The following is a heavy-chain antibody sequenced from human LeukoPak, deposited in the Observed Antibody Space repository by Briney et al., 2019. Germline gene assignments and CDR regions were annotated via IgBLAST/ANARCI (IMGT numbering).Heavy chain of an antibody. V-gene: IGHV4-30-2*01. D-gene: IGHD6-13*01. J-gene: IGHJ4*02. Sequence: SETLSLTCTVSGGSISSGGYYWSWIRQPPGKGLEWIGYIYHSGSTYYNPSLKSRVTISVDRSKNQFSLKLSSVTAADTAVYYCARGQPPGYSSSWYYFDYWGQGTLVTVSS. CDR3: ARGQPPGYSSSWYYFDY. CDR1: GGSISSGGYY. CDR2: IYHSGST.